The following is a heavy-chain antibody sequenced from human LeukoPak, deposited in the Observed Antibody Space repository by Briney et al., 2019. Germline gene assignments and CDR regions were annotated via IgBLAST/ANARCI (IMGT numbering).Heavy chain of an antibody. CDR3: ARDPNYYDSSGYLDV. J-gene: IGHJ6*02. CDR1: GGSFSGYY. V-gene: IGHV4-34*01. Sequence: SETLSLTCAVYGGSFSGYYWSWIRQPPGKGLEWIGEINHSGSTNYNPSLKSRVTISVDTSKNQFSLKLSSVTAADTAVYYCARDPNYYDSSGYLDVWGQGTTVTVSS. D-gene: IGHD3-22*01. CDR2: INHSGST.